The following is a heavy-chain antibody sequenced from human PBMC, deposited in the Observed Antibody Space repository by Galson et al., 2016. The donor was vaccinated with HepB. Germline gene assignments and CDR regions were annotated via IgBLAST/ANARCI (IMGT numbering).Heavy chain of an antibody. CDR1: GFSVTTTY. CDR2: IYSGGGS. CDR3: ARGRYYDSDPDFDF. D-gene: IGHD3-22*01. Sequence: SLRLSCAASGFSVTTTYMNWVRRAPGKGLEWVSIIYSGGGSFYADSVKGRFTVSRDNSHVYLQMNSLRAEDTAVYYCARGRYYDSDPDFDFWGQGTLVTVSS. V-gene: IGHV3-53*01. J-gene: IGHJ4*02.